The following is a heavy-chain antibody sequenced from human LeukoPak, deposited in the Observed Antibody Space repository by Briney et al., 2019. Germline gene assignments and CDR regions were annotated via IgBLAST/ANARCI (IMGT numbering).Heavy chain of an antibody. D-gene: IGHD3-10*01. J-gene: IGHJ4*02. CDR2: IKEDGTEK. CDR1: GFTFSRFW. CDR3: VKVAKYYYGSETYYFFEH. V-gene: IGHV3-7*01. Sequence: GGSLRLSCAASGFTFSRFWMTWVRQAPGKGLEWVASIKEDGTEKYYVDSVKGRFTISRDNAKNSLDLQMNSLRVEDTGIYYCVKVAKYYYGSETYYFFEHWGQGTPVTASS.